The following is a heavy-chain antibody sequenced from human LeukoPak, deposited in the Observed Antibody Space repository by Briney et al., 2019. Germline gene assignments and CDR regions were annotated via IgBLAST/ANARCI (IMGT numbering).Heavy chain of an antibody. D-gene: IGHD3-3*01. J-gene: IGHJ4*02. V-gene: IGHV4-39*07. Sequence: SETLSLTCTVSGGSISSSSYYWGWIRQPPGKGLEWIGSIYYSGSTYYNPSLKSRVTISVDTSKNQFSLKLSSVTAADTAVYYCARERSDFWSGTDMLPFDYWGQGTLVTVSS. CDR1: GGSISSSSYY. CDR2: IYYSGST. CDR3: ARERSDFWSGTDMLPFDY.